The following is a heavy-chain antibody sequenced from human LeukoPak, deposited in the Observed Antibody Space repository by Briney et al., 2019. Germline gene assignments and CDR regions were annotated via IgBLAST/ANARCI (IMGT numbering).Heavy chain of an antibody. J-gene: IGHJ6*03. CDR1: GFTVSSNY. CDR3: ASAKNYYYYMDV. CDR2: IYTGGST. Sequence: GGSLRLSCAASGFTVSSNYMSWVRQAPGKGLEWVSVIYTGGSTYYADSVKGRFTISRDNSKNTPYLQMNSLRAEDTAVYYCASAKNYYYYMDVWGKGTTVTASS. V-gene: IGHV3-53*01.